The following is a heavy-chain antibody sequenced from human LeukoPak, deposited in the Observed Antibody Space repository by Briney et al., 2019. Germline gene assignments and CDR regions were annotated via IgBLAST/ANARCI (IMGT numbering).Heavy chain of an antibody. CDR3: ARAISGYDAYFDY. V-gene: IGHV1-2*02. D-gene: IGHD5-12*01. CDR1: GYPFTGHY. Sequence: GASVKVSYKASGYPFTGHYMHWVRQAPRQALEWIGEINPNSGGTNYEQKFQGRVTTTRDTSISTAYMELSRLRSDDTAVYYCARAISGYDAYFDYWGQGTLVTVSS. CDR2: INPNSGGT. J-gene: IGHJ4*02.